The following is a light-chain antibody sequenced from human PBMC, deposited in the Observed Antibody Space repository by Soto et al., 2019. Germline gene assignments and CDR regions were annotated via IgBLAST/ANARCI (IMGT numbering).Light chain of an antibody. Sequence: QSVLTQPPSASETPGRRVTISCSGSSPNIGSNTVNWYQHLPGTAPTLLIYTNNQRPSGVPARFSGSKSGTSASLTISGLQSEDEADYYCATWDDSLNAFYVFGTGTKLTVL. CDR3: ATWDDSLNAFYV. CDR2: TNN. J-gene: IGLJ1*01. V-gene: IGLV1-44*01. CDR1: SPNIGSNT.